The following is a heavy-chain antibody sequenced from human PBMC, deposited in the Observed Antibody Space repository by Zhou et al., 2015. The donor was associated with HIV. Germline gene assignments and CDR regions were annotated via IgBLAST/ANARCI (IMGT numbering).Heavy chain of an antibody. CDR1: GFTFSNAW. CDR3: ARGPPGSSSWYGVFDY. V-gene: IGHV3-21*04. J-gene: IGHJ4*02. CDR2: ISSSSSYI. Sequence: EVHLVESGGGLLRPGGALRLSCTASGFTFSNAWMSWVRQAPGKGLEWVSSISSSSSYIYYADSVKGRFTISRDNAKNSLYLQMNSLRAEDTALFYCARGPPGSSSWYGVFDYWGQGTLVTVSS. D-gene: IGHD6-13*01.